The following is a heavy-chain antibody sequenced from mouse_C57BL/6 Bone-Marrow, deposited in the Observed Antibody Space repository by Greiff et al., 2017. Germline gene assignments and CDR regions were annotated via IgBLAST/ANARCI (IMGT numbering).Heavy chain of an antibody. CDR3: ARGDSSGYGFAY. CDR1: GYTFTNYW. CDR2: IYPGGGYT. J-gene: IGHJ3*01. Sequence: VKLMESGAELVRPGTSVKMSCKASGYTFTNYWIGWAKQRPGHGLEWIGDIYPGGGYTNYHEKFKGKATLTADKSSSTAYMQFSSLTSEDSAIYYCARGDSSGYGFAYWGQGTLVTVYA. V-gene: IGHV1-63*01. D-gene: IGHD3-2*02.